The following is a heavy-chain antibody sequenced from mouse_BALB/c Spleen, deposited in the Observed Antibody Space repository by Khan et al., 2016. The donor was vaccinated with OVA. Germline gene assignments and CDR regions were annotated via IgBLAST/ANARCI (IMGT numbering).Heavy chain of an antibody. CDR1: GYTFTSYW. CDR2: IGPGSGST. V-gene: IGHV1S41*01. CDR3: ARSSYFGSSLYAMDD. D-gene: IGHD1-1*01. J-gene: IGHJ4*01. Sequence: DLVKPGAAVQLSCKASGYTFTSYWINWIKQRPGQGLEWIGRIGPGSGSTSYNEMFKGQATLTVDTSSSTAYIQLSSLSSEDSAVYVCARSSYFGSSLYAMDDWGQGTSVPVSS.